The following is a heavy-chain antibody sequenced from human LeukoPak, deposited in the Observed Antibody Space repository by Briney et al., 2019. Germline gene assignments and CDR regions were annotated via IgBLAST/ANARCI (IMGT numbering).Heavy chain of an antibody. CDR2: TDSGGST. CDR3: ARAGWLAPVFDY. D-gene: IGHD6-19*01. Sequence: GGSLRLSCAASGFTVSSKYMSWVSQAPGKGLEWVSVTDSGGSTYYADSVKGRFTISRDNSKNTLYLQMNSLRAEDTAVYYCARAGWLAPVFDYWGQGTLVTVSS. V-gene: IGHV3-53*01. CDR1: GFTVSSKY. J-gene: IGHJ4*02.